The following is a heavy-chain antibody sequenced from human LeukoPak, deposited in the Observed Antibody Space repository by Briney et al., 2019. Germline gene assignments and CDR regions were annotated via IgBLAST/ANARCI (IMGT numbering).Heavy chain of an antibody. D-gene: IGHD3-10*01. CDR1: GDSISSNNW. J-gene: IGHJ3*02. Sequence: PSETLSLTCVVSGDSISSNNWWTWVRQSPGKGLEWIGEIYHSGNTDYNPSLKSRVTISVDKSKNQFSLKLNSVTAADTAVYYCARPIILWFGDGAFDIWGQGALVTVSS. CDR3: ARPIILWFGDGAFDI. CDR2: IYHSGNT. V-gene: IGHV4-4*02.